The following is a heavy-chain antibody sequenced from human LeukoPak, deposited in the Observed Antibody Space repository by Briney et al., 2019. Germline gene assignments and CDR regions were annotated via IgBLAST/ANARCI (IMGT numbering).Heavy chain of an antibody. CDR1: GGSISSYH. CDR2: IYHSGST. CDR3: ARLTPQQQLVLDYYYMDV. V-gene: IGHV4-59*12. D-gene: IGHD6-13*01. J-gene: IGHJ6*03. Sequence: PSETLSLTCTVSGGSISSYHWSWIRQPPGKGLEWIGEIYHSGSTNYNPSLKSRVTISVDKSKNQFSLKLSSVTAADTAVYYCARLTPQQQLVLDYYYMDVWGKGTTVTVSS.